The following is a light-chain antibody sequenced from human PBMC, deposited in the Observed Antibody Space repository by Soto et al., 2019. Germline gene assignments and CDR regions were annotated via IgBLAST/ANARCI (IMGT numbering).Light chain of an antibody. CDR1: QSVRNSL. CDR3: HQYDTIVQT. V-gene: IGKV3-20*01. Sequence: IVLTQSPGTLSLSPGERATLSCRAGQSVRNSLSAWYQQKPGQPPRLLIYDASTRATATPERFSGSGSGTDLTLTISRLEPEDFAVYYCHQYDTIVQTFGQGTKVDIK. J-gene: IGKJ1*01. CDR2: DAS.